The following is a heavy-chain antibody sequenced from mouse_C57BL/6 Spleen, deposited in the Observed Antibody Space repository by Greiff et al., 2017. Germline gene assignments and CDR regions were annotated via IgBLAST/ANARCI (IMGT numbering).Heavy chain of an antibody. J-gene: IGHJ2*01. CDR1: GFTFSSYA. V-gene: IGHV5-4*01. CDR3: AREPYSNLYYFDY. Sequence: DVKLVESGGGLVKPGGSLKLSCAASGFTFSSYAMSWVRQTPEKRLEWVATISDGGSYTYYPDNVKGRFTISRDNAKNNLYLQMSQLKSEDTAMYYCAREPYSNLYYFDYWGQGTTLTVSS. CDR2: ISDGGSYT. D-gene: IGHD2-5*01.